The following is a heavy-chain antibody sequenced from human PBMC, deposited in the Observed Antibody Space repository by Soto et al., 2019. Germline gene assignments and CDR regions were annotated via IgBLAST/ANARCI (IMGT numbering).Heavy chain of an antibody. CDR3: ATERWLQAFDY. D-gene: IGHD5-12*01. V-gene: IGHV4-30-4*01. CDR1: GGSISSGDYY. CDR2: IYYSGST. Sequence: SETLSLTCTVSGGSISSGDYYWSWIRQPPGKGLEWIGYIYYSGSTYYNPSLKSRVTISVDTSKNQFSLKLSSVTAADTAVYYCATERWLQAFDYWGQGTLVTVSS. J-gene: IGHJ4*02.